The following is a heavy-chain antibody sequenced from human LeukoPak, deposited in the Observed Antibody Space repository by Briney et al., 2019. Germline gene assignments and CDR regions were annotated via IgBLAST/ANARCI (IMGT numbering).Heavy chain of an antibody. CDR2: ISNSGGST. J-gene: IGHJ5*02. Sequence: GGSLRLSCAASGFTFRSYAMTWVRQAPGKGLECVAAISNSGGSTYYADSVKGRFTISRDNSKNTLYLQMNSLRAEDTAVYYCARISMVRGVPWFDPWGQGTLVTVSS. CDR1: GFTFRSYA. V-gene: IGHV3-23*01. D-gene: IGHD3-10*01. CDR3: ARISMVRGVPWFDP.